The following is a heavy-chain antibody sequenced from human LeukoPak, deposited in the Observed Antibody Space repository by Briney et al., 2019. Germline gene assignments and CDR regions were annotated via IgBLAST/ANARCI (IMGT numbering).Heavy chain of an antibody. J-gene: IGHJ5*02. CDR2: INPNSGGT. CDR1: GYTFTGYY. CDR3: ARALPRCTRYCTVTKLYWFDP. D-gene: IGHD4-17*01. Sequence: ASVKVSCKASGYTFTGYYMHWVRQAPGQGLEWMGWINPNSGGTNYAQKFQGRVTMTTDTSISTTYMELSRLRSDDTAVYYCARALPRCTRYCTVTKLYWFDPWGQGTLVTVSS. V-gene: IGHV1-2*02.